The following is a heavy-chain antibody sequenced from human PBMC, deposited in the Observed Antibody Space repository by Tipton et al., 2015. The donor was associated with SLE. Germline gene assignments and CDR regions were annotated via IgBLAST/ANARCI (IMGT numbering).Heavy chain of an antibody. CDR1: GVSISSSY. V-gene: IGHV4-4*07. D-gene: IGHD1-26*01. J-gene: IGHJ3*02. CDR2: IYTSGAT. CDR3: ARTLGAIAHTVYDAFDI. Sequence: TLSLTCNVSGVSISSSYWSWIRQPAGKGLEWIGRIYTSGATDDNPSLKSRVTMSVDMSKNQFSLRLTSVTAADTAVYYCARTLGAIAHTVYDAFDIWGQGKMDTVSS.